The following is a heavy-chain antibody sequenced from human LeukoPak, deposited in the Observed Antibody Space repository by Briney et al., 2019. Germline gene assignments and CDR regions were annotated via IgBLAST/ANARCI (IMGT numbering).Heavy chain of an antibody. CDR3: AKGVSSWRRYYFDY. J-gene: IGHJ4*02. Sequence: GGSLRLSCAAAGFTFDDYAMYWVRQAAGEGREWDSGISWNRGRTSYADSVKGRFTISRNNAKNSLYLQMNSLRAEDTALYYCAKGVSSWRRYYFDYWGQGTLVTVSS. CDR1: GFTFDDYA. V-gene: IGHV3-9*01. D-gene: IGHD6-13*01. CDR2: ISWNRGRT.